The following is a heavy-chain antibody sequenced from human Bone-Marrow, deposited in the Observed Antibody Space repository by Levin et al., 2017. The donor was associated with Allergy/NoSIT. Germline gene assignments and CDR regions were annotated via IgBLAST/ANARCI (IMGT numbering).Heavy chain of an antibody. CDR1: GYTLTEIS. V-gene: IGHV1-24*01. CDR2: FDPEDGET. D-gene: IGHD2-15*01. J-gene: IGHJ4*02. CDR3: GTGPVGVVAATGTYFDS. Sequence: ASVKVSCKVPGYTLTEISMHWVRQAPGKGLEWMGGFDPEDGETIYAQKFQGRITISDDTSTDTAYMELSSLRSEDTAVYYCGTGPVGVVAATGTYFDSWGQGTLVTVSS.